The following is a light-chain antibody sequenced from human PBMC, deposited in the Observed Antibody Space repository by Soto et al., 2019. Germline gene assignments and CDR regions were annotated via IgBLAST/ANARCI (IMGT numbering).Light chain of an antibody. CDR2: DVS. J-gene: IGLJ1*01. Sequence: TQPRSLSVSPGQSVTISCTGTSSDVGGYNYVSWYQQHPGKAPKLMIYDVSKRPSGVPDRFSGSKSGNTASLTISGLQAEDEADYYCCSYAGSYNYVFATGTKVTVL. CDR1: SSDVGGYNY. V-gene: IGLV2-11*01. CDR3: CSYAGSYNYV.